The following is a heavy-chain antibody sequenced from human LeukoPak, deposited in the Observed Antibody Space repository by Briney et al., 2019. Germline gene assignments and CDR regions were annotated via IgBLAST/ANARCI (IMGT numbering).Heavy chain of an antibody. J-gene: IGHJ4*02. Sequence: SETLSLTCVVSGYSISSGYYWGWVRQPPGKELEWIGNIYHSGSIYKNPSLKSRVTISLDTSKNQFSLKLSSVTAADTAMYYCARLSGAPVRHPIYHFDYWGQGTLVTVSS. D-gene: IGHD1-26*01. CDR2: IYHSGSI. CDR1: GYSISSGYY. V-gene: IGHV4-38-2*01. CDR3: ARLSGAPVRHPIYHFDY.